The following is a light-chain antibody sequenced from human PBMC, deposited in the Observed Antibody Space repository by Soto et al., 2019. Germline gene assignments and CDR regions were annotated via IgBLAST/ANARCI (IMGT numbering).Light chain of an antibody. Sequence: QSVLTQPASVSVSPGQSITISCTGTSSDIGGYNYVSWYQQHPRKAPQLMIYEVSNRPSGVSNRFSGSKSGNTASLTISGLQAEDEADYYCSSSTSSFTWVFGGGTKLTVL. CDR3: SSSTSSFTWV. CDR2: EVS. V-gene: IGLV2-14*01. CDR1: SSDIGGYNY. J-gene: IGLJ3*02.